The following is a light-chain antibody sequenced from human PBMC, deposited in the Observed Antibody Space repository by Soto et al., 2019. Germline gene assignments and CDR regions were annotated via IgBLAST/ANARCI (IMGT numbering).Light chain of an antibody. CDR3: KLGDTGSDHVV. Sequence: SYELTQPPSVSVAPGQTARINCGGNNIGSKSVHWYQQKPGQAPVLVVYDDSDRPSGIPERFSGSNSGNTATLTISRVEAEDEADYYCKLGDTGSDHVVFGGGTKLTVL. CDR2: DDS. V-gene: IGLV3-21*02. CDR1: NIGSKS. J-gene: IGLJ2*01.